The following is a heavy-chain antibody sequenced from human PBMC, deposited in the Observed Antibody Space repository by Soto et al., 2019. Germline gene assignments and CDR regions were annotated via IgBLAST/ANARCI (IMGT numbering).Heavy chain of an antibody. D-gene: IGHD4-17*01. Sequence: SETLSLTCAVYGGSFSGYYWSWIRQPPGKGLEWIGEINHSGSTNYNPSLKSRVTISVDTPKNQFSLKLSSVTAADTAVYYCALILYGDYGNWFDPWGQGTLVTVSS. J-gene: IGHJ5*02. CDR2: INHSGST. CDR1: GGSFSGYY. CDR3: ALILYGDYGNWFDP. V-gene: IGHV4-34*01.